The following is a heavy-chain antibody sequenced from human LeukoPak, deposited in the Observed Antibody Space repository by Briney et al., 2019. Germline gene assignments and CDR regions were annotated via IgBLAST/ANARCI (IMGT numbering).Heavy chain of an antibody. J-gene: IGHJ5*02. Sequence: GGSLRLSCAASEFTFSDCDQHWVRQAPGKGLEWVAFMRCDGSDKYYADSVKGRFTISRDNAKNSLYLQMNSLRAEDTAVYYCAREAWMVRGVISWFDPWGQGTLVTVSS. CDR2: MRCDGSDK. CDR3: AREAWMVRGVISWFDP. D-gene: IGHD3-10*01. V-gene: IGHV3-30*02. CDR1: EFTFSDCD.